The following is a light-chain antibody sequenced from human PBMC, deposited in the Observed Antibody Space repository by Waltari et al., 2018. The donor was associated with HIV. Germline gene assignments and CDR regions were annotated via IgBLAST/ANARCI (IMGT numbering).Light chain of an antibody. CDR1: QSVGKY. V-gene: IGKV3-11*01. Sequence: ELVLSQSPSTLSLSPGERATLSCRASQSVGKYLAWYQHKPGQAPRLLIYDSSDRATGIPARFSGSGSRTDFTLTISSLEPEDFAVYYCQQRTNWPPYTFGQGTKLEIK. CDR3: QQRTNWPPYT. J-gene: IGKJ2*01. CDR2: DSS.